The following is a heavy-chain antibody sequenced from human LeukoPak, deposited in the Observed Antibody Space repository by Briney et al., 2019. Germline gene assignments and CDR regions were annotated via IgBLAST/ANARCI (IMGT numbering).Heavy chain of an antibody. J-gene: IGHJ4*02. CDR2: AFHSGST. V-gene: IGHV4-59*11. Sequence: SETLSLTCTVSGASTSTHCWSWIRQPPGKGLEWIGYAFHSGSTKYNPSLKSRVTISVDTSKNQFSLKLSSVTAADTAVYYCARVPSQYQLLYGDYWGQGTLVTVSS. D-gene: IGHD2-2*02. CDR3: ARVPSQYQLLYGDY. CDR1: GASTSTHC.